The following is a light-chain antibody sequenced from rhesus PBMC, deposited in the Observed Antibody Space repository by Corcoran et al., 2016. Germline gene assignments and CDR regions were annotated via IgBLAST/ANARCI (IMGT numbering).Light chain of an antibody. J-gene: IGKJ4*01. CDR2: AAS. V-gene: IGKV1-66*01. CDR3: QQYDDFPLT. CDR1: QGINNY. Sequence: DIQMTQSPSSLSASVGDRVTITCRASQGINNYLTWYQQKPGKAPKPLIYAASTLETGAPSRFRGSGSGTEYTLTISSLQPEDIATYYCQQYDDFPLTFGGGTKVEI.